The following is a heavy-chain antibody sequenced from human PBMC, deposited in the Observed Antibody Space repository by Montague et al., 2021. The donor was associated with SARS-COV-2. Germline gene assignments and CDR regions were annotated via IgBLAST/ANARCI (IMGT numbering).Heavy chain of an antibody. Sequence: SETLSLTCSVSGASIGTYHWSWIRQPPGKGLEYIGNIYNSGTNYNHSLKCRVTISVDTSNNQISLILSAVTAAATAGYYFARGAGGGTTFVYDPWGQGTMVTVSS. CDR1: GASIGTYH. J-gene: IGHJ3*01. CDR3: ARGAGGGTTFVYDP. D-gene: IGHD2/OR15-2a*01. V-gene: IGHV4-59*01. CDR2: IYNSGT.